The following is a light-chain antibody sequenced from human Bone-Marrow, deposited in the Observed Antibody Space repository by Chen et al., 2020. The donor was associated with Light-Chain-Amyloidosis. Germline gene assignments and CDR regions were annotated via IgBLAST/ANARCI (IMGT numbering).Light chain of an antibody. CDR1: SSNLGSHS. V-gene: IGLV1-44*01. CDR3: AAWDDSLNGVV. J-gene: IGLJ2*01. CDR2: NDY. Sequence: QSVLTQPPSASGTPGQRVTISCSGSSSNLGSHSVNWYQQIPGTAPKLLIYNDYQRPSVVPDRFTGSKSGTSVSLAISGLQSEDESDYYCAAWDDSLNGVVFGGGTKVTVL.